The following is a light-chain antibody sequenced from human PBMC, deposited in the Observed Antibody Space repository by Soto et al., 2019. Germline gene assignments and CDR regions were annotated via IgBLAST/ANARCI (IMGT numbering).Light chain of an antibody. J-gene: IGKJ1*01. CDR3: LHDYSYPRT. V-gene: IGKV1-6*01. Sequence: IQMTQSPSSLSASVGDRVTITCRASQSISSYLNWYQQKPGKAPKLLIYTASTLQSGVPSRFSGSGAGADFTLTIRSLQPEDSATYYCLHDYSYPRTFGQGTKVEIK. CDR1: QSISSY. CDR2: TAS.